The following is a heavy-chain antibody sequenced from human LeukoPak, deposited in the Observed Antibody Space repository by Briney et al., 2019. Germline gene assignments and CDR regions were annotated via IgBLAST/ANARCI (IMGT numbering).Heavy chain of an antibody. J-gene: IGHJ6*02. CDR1: GFTVSSYY. D-gene: IGHD4-11*01. CDR2: MYSGGST. CDR3: ARSYSNHLFGMDV. V-gene: IGHV3-66*01. Sequence: PGGSLRLSCAASGFTVSSYYMTWVRQAPGKGLEWVSVMYSGGSTYYADSVKVRVAISRDNSQNTVFLQMNSVRVEDTAVYYCARSYSNHLFGMDVWGQGTAVTVSS.